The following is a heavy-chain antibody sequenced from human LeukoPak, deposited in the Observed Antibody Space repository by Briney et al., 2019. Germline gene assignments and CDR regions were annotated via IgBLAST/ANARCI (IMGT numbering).Heavy chain of an antibody. CDR3: STFGGLEKRSKTDY. J-gene: IGHJ4*02. V-gene: IGHV4-39*07. Sequence: SETLSLTCTVSGGSISSSNYYWGWIRQPPGKGLEWIGSIYSGSTYYNPSLKSRVTISVDTSKNQFSLKVTSVTAADTAMYYCSTFGGLEKRSKTDYWGQGTLVTGS. CDR1: GGSISSSNYY. CDR2: IYSGST. D-gene: IGHD3-3*01.